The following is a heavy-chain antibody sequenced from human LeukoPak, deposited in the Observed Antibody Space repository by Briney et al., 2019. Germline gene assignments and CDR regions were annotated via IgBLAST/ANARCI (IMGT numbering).Heavy chain of an antibody. CDR2: ITSSSNYI. Sequence: ETLSLTCTVSGGSISSYYWSWIRQPPGKGLEWLSSITSSSNYIYYADSVKGRFTISRDNVQNSLYLQMNSLRAEDTAMYYCARDRGYFDNWGQGTLVTVSS. J-gene: IGHJ4*02. V-gene: IGHV3-21*01. CDR3: ARDRGYFDN. CDR1: GGSISSYY.